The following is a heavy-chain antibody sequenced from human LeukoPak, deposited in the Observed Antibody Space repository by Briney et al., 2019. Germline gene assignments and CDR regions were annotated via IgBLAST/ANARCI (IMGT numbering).Heavy chain of an antibody. Sequence: PSETLSLTCTVSGGSISSYYWSWIRQPPGKGLEWIGYIYYSGSTNYNPSLKSRVTISVDTSKNQSSLKLSSVTAADTAVYYCARERGAGPFDYWGQGTLVTVSS. CDR2: IYYSGST. CDR3: ARERGAGPFDY. D-gene: IGHD6-19*01. CDR1: GGSISSYY. J-gene: IGHJ4*02. V-gene: IGHV4-59*01.